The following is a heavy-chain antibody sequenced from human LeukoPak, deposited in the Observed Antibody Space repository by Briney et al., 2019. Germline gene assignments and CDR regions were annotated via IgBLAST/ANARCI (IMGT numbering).Heavy chain of an antibody. Sequence: ASVKVSCKASGYTFTSYGISWVRQAPGQRLEWMGWISAFNGNTNYAQKLQGRVTMTTDTSTSTAYMELRSLRSDDTAVYYCARDREYYYDSPRYNWFDPWGQGTLVTVSS. J-gene: IGHJ5*02. D-gene: IGHD3-22*01. CDR1: GYTFTSYG. CDR3: ARDREYYYDSPRYNWFDP. V-gene: IGHV1-18*01. CDR2: ISAFNGNT.